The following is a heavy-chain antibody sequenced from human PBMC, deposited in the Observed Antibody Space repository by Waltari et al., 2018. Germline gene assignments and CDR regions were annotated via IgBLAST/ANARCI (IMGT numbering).Heavy chain of an antibody. V-gene: IGHV4-39*07. J-gene: IGHJ4*02. D-gene: IGHD5-12*01. Sequence: QLQLQESGPGLVKPSETLSLTCTVSRSSIRNNNYYWGWVRQPPGNGLEWIGSFYKSGTTYYNPSLKSRVTISVDTSNNQFSLKLNSVTAADTAVYYCVRGYPDIVATISDYWGQGTLVIVSS. CDR3: VRGYPDIVATISDY. CDR2: FYKSGTT. CDR1: RSSIRNNNYY.